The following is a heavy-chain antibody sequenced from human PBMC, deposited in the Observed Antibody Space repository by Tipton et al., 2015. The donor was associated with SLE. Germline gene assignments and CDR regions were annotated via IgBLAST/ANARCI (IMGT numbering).Heavy chain of an antibody. V-gene: IGHV1-2*06. D-gene: IGHD6-25*01. CDR3: ARGVRYSSGQSAFDI. J-gene: IGHJ3*02. CDR2: INPNSGGT. Sequence: QSGPEVKKPGASVKVSCKASGYTFTGYYMHWVRQAPGQGLEWMGRINPNSGGTNYAQKFQGRVTMTRDTSISTAYMELSRLRSDDTAVYYCARGVRYSSGQSAFDIWGQGTMVSVSS. CDR1: GYTFTGYY.